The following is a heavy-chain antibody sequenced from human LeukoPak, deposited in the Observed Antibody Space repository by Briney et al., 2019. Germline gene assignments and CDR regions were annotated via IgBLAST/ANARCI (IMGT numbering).Heavy chain of an antibody. Sequence: EASVKVSCKASGYPFTGYYLHWVRQAPGQGLEWMGWINPDSGGTNYAQKFQGRVTMTRDTSSSTAYMDLSSLRSDDTAVYYCARVLEWELLRDWRQGIMVSVSS. V-gene: IGHV1-2*02. CDR3: ARVLEWELLRD. D-gene: IGHD1-26*01. CDR2: INPDSGGT. J-gene: IGHJ4*02. CDR1: GYPFTGYY.